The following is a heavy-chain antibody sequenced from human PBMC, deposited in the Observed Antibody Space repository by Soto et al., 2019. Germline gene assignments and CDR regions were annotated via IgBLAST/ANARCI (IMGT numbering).Heavy chain of an antibody. Sequence: GGSLRLSCAASGFTFSAFGMHWVRQAPGKGLEWVAIISYDGILKYYADSVKGRFTISRDNARNSLYLQMDSLRVEDTAVYYCVRENEMAGATSAFEYWGQGTPVTVSS. V-gene: IGHV3-30*03. CDR2: ISYDGILK. J-gene: IGHJ4*02. CDR1: GFTFSAFG. D-gene: IGHD1-26*01. CDR3: VRENEMAGATSAFEY.